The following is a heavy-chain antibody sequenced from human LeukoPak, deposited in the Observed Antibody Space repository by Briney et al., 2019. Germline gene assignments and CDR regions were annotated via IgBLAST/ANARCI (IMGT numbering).Heavy chain of an antibody. Sequence: GGSLRLSCAASGFTFSSYGMHWVRQAPGKGLEWVAVIWYDGSSKYYADSVKGRFTISRDNSKNTLYLQMNSLRAEDTAVYYCARELRFLEWRTIDYWGQGTLVTVSS. D-gene: IGHD3-3*01. CDR1: GFTFSSYG. J-gene: IGHJ4*02. V-gene: IGHV3-33*01. CDR3: ARELRFLEWRTIDY. CDR2: IWYDGSSK.